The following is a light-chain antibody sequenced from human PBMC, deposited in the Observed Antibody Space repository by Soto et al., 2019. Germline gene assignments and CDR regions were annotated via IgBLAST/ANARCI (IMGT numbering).Light chain of an antibody. V-gene: IGLV2-14*01. CDR2: EVN. CDR1: SSDVGGYNY. CDR3: SSYTSSSHVV. J-gene: IGLJ2*01. Sequence: QSVLTQPASVSGSPGQSITISCTGTSSDVGGYNYVSWYQQHPGKAPKLMIYEVNNRPSGVSNRFSGSKSGNTASLTISGLQAEDEADYYCSSYTSSSHVVFGGGTQLTVL.